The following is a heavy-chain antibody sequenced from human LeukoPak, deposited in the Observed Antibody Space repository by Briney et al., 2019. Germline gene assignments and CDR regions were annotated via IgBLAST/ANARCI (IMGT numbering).Heavy chain of an antibody. J-gene: IGHJ4*02. Sequence: GSLRLSCAASGFTFSDYGMSWVRQAPGQGLEWVSTISNSGDATYYADSVRGRFSISRDNSKKTLFLQMSSLRAEDAAIYYCAKSGPYYFQYWGQGTLVTVSS. CDR2: ISNSGDAT. V-gene: IGHV3-23*01. CDR3: AKSGPYYFQY. CDR1: GFTFSDYG.